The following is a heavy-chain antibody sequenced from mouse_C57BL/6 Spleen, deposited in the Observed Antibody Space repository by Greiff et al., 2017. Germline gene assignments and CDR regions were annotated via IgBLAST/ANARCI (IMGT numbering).Heavy chain of an antibody. CDR1: GYAFSSYW. J-gene: IGHJ3*01. CDR2: IYPGDGDT. D-gene: IGHD2-2*01. V-gene: IGHV1-80*01. CDR3: ARKGYDVAWFAY. Sequence: QVQLQQSGAELVKPGASVKISCKASGYAFSSYWMNWVKQRPGKGLEWIGQIYPGDGDTNYNGKFKGKATLTADKSSSTAYMQLSSLTSEDSAVYFCARKGYDVAWFAYWGQGTLVTVSA.